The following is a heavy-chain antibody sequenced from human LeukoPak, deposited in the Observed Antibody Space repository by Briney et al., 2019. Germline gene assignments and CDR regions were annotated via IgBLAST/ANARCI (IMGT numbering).Heavy chain of an antibody. CDR1: GFTFTSSA. CDR2: IVVGSGNT. J-gene: IGHJ4*02. Sequence: ASVKVSCKASGFTFTSSAMQWVRQARGQRLEWIGWIVVGSGNTNYAQKFQERVTITRDMSTSTAYMELSSLRSEDTAVYHCAADSGYCGGDCFFNWGQGTLVTVSS. CDR3: AADSGYCGGDCFFN. V-gene: IGHV1-58*02. D-gene: IGHD2-21*01.